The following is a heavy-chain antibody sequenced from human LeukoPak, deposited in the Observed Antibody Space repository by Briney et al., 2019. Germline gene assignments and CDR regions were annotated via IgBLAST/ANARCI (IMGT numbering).Heavy chain of an antibody. CDR2: IYYSGST. CDR3: ASSDYVWGRSDY. J-gene: IGHJ4*02. V-gene: IGHV4-59*01. D-gene: IGHD3-16*01. CDR1: GSSISSYY. Sequence: SETLSLTCTVSGSSISSYYWSWTRQPPGKGLEWIGYIYYSGSTNYNPSLKSRVTISVDTSKNRFSLKLSSVTAADTAVYYCASSDYVWGRSDYWGQGTLVTVSS.